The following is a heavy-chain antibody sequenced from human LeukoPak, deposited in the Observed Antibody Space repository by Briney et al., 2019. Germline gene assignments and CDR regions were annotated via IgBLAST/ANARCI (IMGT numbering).Heavy chain of an antibody. CDR3: AKDRTGDYARGYFDF. V-gene: IGHV3-9*01. J-gene: IGHJ4*02. CDR1: GFTLDDYA. D-gene: IGHD4-17*01. CDR2: ISWNSGSI. Sequence: GGSLRLSCAASGFTLDDYAMHWVRQAPGKGLEWVSGISWNSGSIGYADSVKGRFTISRDNAKNSLYLQMNSLRPEDTALYYCAKDRTGDYARGYFDFWGQGTLVTVSS.